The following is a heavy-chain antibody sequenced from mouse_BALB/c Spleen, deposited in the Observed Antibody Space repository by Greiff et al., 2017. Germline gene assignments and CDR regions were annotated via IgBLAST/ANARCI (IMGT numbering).Heavy chain of an antibody. Sequence: VQLQQSGAELVRPGVSVKISCKGSGYTFTDYAMHWVKQSHAKSLEWIGVISTYYGDASYNQKFTGKATLTVDKSSSTAYMELARLTSEDSAIYYCARGQVLLDYSMDYWGQGTSVTVSS. V-gene: IGHV1S137*01. D-gene: IGHD1-1*01. CDR2: ISTYYGDA. CDR3: ARGQVLLDYSMDY. CDR1: GYTFTDYA. J-gene: IGHJ4*01.